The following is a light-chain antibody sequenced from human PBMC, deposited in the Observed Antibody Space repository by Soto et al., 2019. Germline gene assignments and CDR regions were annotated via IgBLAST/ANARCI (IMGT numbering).Light chain of an antibody. Sequence: ETVLTQSPATLSLSPGERATLSCRASQSVSSYLAWYQQKPGQAPRLLIYDASNRATGIPVRFSGSGSGTDFTLTISSLEPEDFALYYCQQRNNWPITFGQGTRLEIK. CDR3: QQRNNWPIT. CDR1: QSVSSY. J-gene: IGKJ5*01. CDR2: DAS. V-gene: IGKV3-11*01.